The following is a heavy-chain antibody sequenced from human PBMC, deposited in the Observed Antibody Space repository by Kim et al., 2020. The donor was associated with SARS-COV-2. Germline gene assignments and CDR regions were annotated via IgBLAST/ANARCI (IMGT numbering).Heavy chain of an antibody. D-gene: IGHD3-3*01. CDR1: GGNIHSYY. CDR3: ARVHYYDVSNESNFGFDP. Sequence: SETLSLTCSVSGGNIHSYYWGWVRQSPGKGLEWIVFMFYTGTTKYNPSLKSRVTLSIDTPKNQLSLKLSSVTVADTAVYYCARVHYYDVSNESNFGFDPWGQGTLVTVSS. CDR2: MFYTGTT. V-gene: IGHV4-59*01. J-gene: IGHJ5*02.